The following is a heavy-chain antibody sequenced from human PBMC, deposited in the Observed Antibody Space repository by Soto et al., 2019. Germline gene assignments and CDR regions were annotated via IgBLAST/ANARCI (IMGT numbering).Heavy chain of an antibody. CDR3: ERDGPDDVDSSRSLGTFRY. D-gene: IGHD3-22*01. J-gene: IGHJ4*02. Sequence: ASVKVYCQASGYTFTSYVISWVRQAPGQGLEWMGWISAYNGNTNYAQKLQGRVTTTTDTSTSTAYMELRSLRSDDTAVYYCERDGPDDVDSSRSLGTFRYWGQGPPVSGSS. CDR1: GYTFTSYV. V-gene: IGHV1-18*04. CDR2: ISAYNGNT.